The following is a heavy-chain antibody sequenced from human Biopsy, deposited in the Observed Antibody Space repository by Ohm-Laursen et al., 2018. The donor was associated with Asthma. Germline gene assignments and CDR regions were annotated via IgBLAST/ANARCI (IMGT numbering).Heavy chain of an antibody. CDR1: GGSMSSGSYY. D-gene: IGHD7-27*01. J-gene: IGHJ4*02. CDR2: ISYTGSA. Sequence: GTLSLTCTVSGGSMSSGSYYWGWIRQPPGKGLEWMGSISYTGSAYHNPSLKSRVTISVDTSKNHSSLKLSSVTAADTAVYYCARHWDWGSFFDYWGQGTPVTVSS. V-gene: IGHV4-39*01. CDR3: ARHWDWGSFFDY.